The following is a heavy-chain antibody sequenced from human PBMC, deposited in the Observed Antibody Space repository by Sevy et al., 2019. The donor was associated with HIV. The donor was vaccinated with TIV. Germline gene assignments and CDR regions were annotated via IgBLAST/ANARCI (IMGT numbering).Heavy chain of an antibody. J-gene: IGHJ4*02. V-gene: IGHV4-59*01. CDR1: GGSISSYF. CDR2: IYFTGNT. CDR3: ARDSTTRARVLDY. Sequence: SETLSLTCSVSGGSISSYFWTWVRQSPGKGLEWIGNIYFTGNTDYSPSLKSRVTLSLDTSKSHFSLILNSVTAADTAVYYCARDSTTRARVLDYWGQGTLVTVSS. D-gene: IGHD1-1*01.